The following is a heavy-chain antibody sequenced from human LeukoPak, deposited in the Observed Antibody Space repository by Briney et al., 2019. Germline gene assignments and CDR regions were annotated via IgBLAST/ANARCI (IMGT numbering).Heavy chain of an antibody. J-gene: IGHJ6*03. V-gene: IGHV3-30*02. CDR1: GFTFSTYG. D-gene: IGHD2-2*01. CDR2: IRYDGSNK. CDR3: AKGLGYCSSTSCYGGIYYYMDV. Sequence: HPGGSLILSCAASGFTFSTYGMHWVRQAPGKGLEWVAFIRYDGSNKYYADSVKGRFTISRDNSKNTLSLEMNSLRAEDTAVYYCAKGLGYCSSTSCYGGIYYYMDVWGKGTTVTVSS.